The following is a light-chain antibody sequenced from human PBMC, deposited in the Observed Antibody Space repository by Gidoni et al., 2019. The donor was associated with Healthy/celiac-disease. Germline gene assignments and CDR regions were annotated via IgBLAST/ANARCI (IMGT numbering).Light chain of an antibody. CDR3: AAWDDSLNGHVG. V-gene: IGLV1-44*01. Sequence: QSVRTQPPSASGPPGQRVTISCSGSSSTIGSNTVTWYQQLPGTAPKLTTYSNNQRPSGVPDRFSGSKSGTSASLAISGLQSEDEADYYCAAWDDSLNGHVGFGGGTTLPVL. CDR2: SNN. J-gene: IGLJ2*01. CDR1: SSTIGSNT.